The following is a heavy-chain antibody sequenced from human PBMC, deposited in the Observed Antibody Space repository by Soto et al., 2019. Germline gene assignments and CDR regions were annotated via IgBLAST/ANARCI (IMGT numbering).Heavy chain of an antibody. CDR1: GGSISSYY. Sequence: SETLSLTCTVSGGSISSYYWSWIRQPPGKGLEWIGYIYYSGSTNYNPSLKSRVTISVDTSKNQFSLKLSSVTAADTAVYYCARSPPSYQPLTTWGQGTLVTVSS. V-gene: IGHV4-59*08. CDR2: IYYSGST. CDR3: ARSPPSYQPLTT. J-gene: IGHJ5*02. D-gene: IGHD2-2*01.